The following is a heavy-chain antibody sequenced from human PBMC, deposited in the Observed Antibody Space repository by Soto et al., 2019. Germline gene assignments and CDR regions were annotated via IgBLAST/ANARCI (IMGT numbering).Heavy chain of an antibody. D-gene: IGHD6-13*01. CDR1: AYTFTGYY. CDR3: ARDGPGAGNDDFDY. Sequence: QVQLVQSGDDVKKPGDSMRVSCKASAYTFTGYYIHWVRQAPGQGLEWMGWMNPKKSDTGYASQFQGRVTMTRDTSINTAYMDLRRLTSDDTAIYYCARDGPGAGNDDFDYWGQGALVTVSS. V-gene: IGHV1-2*02. J-gene: IGHJ4*02. CDR2: MNPKKSDT.